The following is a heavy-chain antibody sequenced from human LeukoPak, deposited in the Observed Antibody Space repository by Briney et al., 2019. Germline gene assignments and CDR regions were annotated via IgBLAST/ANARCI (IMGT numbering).Heavy chain of an antibody. J-gene: IGHJ4*02. D-gene: IGHD1-26*01. V-gene: IGHV3-30-3*01. Sequence: GGSLRLSCAASGFTFSSYAMHWARQAPGKGLEWVAVISYDGSNKYYADSVKGRFTISRDNSKNTLYLQMNSLRAEDTAVYYCASPIVGATSRHDYWGQGTLVTVSS. CDR3: ASPIVGATSRHDY. CDR2: ISYDGSNK. CDR1: GFTFSSYA.